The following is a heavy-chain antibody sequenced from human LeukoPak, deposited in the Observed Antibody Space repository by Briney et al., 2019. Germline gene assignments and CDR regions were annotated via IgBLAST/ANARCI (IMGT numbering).Heavy chain of an antibody. CDR3: ARGHLGLSP. V-gene: IGHV4-59*01. J-gene: IGHJ5*02. D-gene: IGHD3-10*01. Sequence: SETLSLTCTVSGGSISGYSWTWIRQPPGQGLEWIGYFHNSRTTSYNPSLTGRVIISVDTAMDQLSLKLNSVTAADTAVYYCARGHLGLSPWGQGTLVTVSS. CDR1: GGSISGYS. CDR2: FHNSRTT.